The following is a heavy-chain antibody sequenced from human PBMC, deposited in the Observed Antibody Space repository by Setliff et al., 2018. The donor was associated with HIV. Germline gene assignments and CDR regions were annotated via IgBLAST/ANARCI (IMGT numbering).Heavy chain of an antibody. D-gene: IGHD1-1*01. CDR2: IYYRGDT. Sequence: SETLSLTCAVYGGSFSGYYWSCIRQPPGRGLEWIGHIYYRGDTYYSPSLKSRLAISVDTSKMQFSLTVTSMTAADTAVYYCARVRTGDRSFDFWGQGTLVTVSS. CDR3: ARVRTGDRSFDF. V-gene: IGHV4-34*09. J-gene: IGHJ4*02. CDR1: GGSFSGYY.